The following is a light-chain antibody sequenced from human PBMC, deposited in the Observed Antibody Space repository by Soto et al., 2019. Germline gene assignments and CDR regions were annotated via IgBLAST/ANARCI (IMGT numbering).Light chain of an antibody. J-gene: IGLJ2*01. V-gene: IGLV3-1*01. Sequence: SYDLTQPPSVSVSPGQTASITCSGNKLGEKYACWYQQKPGQSPVLVIYQDAKRPSGIPERFSGSNSGNTATLTIRETQAMDEADYYCQAWDSRAVVFGGGTKLTVL. CDR3: QAWDSRAVV. CDR2: QDA. CDR1: KLGEKY.